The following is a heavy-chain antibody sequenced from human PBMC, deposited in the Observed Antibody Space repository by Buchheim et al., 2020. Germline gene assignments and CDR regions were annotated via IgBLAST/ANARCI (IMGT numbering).Heavy chain of an antibody. CDR2: IKQDGSEK. V-gene: IGHV3-7*01. CDR1: GFTFSSYW. CDR3: ARDQSDGIVVVPAADDYYYYGMDV. Sequence: EVQLVESGGGLVQPGGSLRLSCAASGFTFSSYWMSWVRQAPGKGLEWVANIKQDGSEKYYVDSVKGRFTISRDNAKNSLYLQMNSLSAEDTAVYCCARDQSDGIVVVPAADDYYYYGMDVWGQGTT. D-gene: IGHD2-2*01. J-gene: IGHJ6*02.